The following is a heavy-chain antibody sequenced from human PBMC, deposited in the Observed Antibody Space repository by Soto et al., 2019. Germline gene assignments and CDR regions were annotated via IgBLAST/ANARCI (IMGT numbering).Heavy chain of an antibody. CDR2: INYSGST. CDR3: ARLYDVLTGYHFGNLYEL. J-gene: IGHJ5*02. Sequence: PSETLSLTCTVSGDSINSGSHDWAWIRQPPGKGLEWIGHINYSGSTYYSPSLKSRVTISVDTSKNQFSLRLSSVTAAATAVYFCARLYDVLTGYHFGNLYELCVQGTLVTVSS. D-gene: IGHD3-9*01. CDR1: GDSINSGSHD. V-gene: IGHV4-39*01.